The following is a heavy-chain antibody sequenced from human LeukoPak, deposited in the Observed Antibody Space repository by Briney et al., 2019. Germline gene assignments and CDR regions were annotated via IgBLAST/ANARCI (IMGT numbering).Heavy chain of an antibody. V-gene: IGHV4-59*01. CDR2: IYYSGST. J-gene: IGHJ6*03. D-gene: IGHD5-24*01. CDR1: GGSISSYY. CDR3: ARDQALKGMATIRGGYYMDV. Sequence: SETLSLTCTVSGGSISSYYWSWIRQPPGKGLEWIGYIYYSGSTNYNPSLKSRVTISVDTSKNQFSLKLSSVTAADTAVYYCARDQALKGMATIRGGYYMDVWGKGTTVTVSS.